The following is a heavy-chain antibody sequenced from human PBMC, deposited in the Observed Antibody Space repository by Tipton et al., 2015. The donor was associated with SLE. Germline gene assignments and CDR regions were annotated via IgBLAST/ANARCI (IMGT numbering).Heavy chain of an antibody. CDR3: ARDRDIVLEPVPIPPAFDI. D-gene: IGHD2-8*02. CDR1: GGSFGGYY. V-gene: IGHV4-34*01. J-gene: IGHJ3*02. CDR2: INHGGST. Sequence: TLSLTCSIYGGSFGGYYWSWIRQPPGKGLEWIGEINHGGSTNYNPSLKSRVTISVDTSKNQFSLKLTSVTAADTAVYFCARDRDIVLEPVPIPPAFDIWGQGTTVTVSS.